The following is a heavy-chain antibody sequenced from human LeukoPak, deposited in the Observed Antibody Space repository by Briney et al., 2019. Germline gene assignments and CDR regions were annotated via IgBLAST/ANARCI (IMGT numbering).Heavy chain of an antibody. CDR1: GYTFTSYG. V-gene: IGHV1-69*10. Sequence: ASVKVSCKTSGYTFTSYGVSWVRQAPGQGLEWMGWIIPILGIANYAQKFQGRVTITADKSTSTAYMELSSLRSEDTAVYYCASHVVVPAAISPRYFDYWGQGTLVTVSS. J-gene: IGHJ4*02. D-gene: IGHD2-2*01. CDR2: IIPILGIA. CDR3: ASHVVVPAAISPRYFDY.